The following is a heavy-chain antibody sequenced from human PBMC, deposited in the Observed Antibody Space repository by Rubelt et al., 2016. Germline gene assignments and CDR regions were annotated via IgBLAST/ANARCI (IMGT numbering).Heavy chain of an antibody. CDR3: ARGTCIAAALKFDY. J-gene: IGHJ4*02. V-gene: IGHV4-31*03. Sequence: QVQLQESGPGLVKPSQTLSLTCTVSGGSISSGGYYWSWIRQHPGKGLEWLGYIYYSGSTYYNPSLKSRVTISVDTSKNQFSLKLSSVTAADTAVYYGARGTCIAAALKFDYWGQGTLVTVSS. D-gene: IGHD6-13*01. CDR1: GGSISSGGYY. CDR2: IYYSGST.